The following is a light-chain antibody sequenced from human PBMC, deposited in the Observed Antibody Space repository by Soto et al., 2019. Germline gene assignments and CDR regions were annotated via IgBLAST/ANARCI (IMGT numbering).Light chain of an antibody. V-gene: IGKV1-6*01. CDR2: AAS. CDR3: LQDYNYPPT. CDR1: QDIGND. J-gene: IGKJ1*01. Sequence: ATQMTQSPSSLPASVGDRVTIACRASQDIGNDLGWYQQKPGKAPNLLIYAASSLQSGVPSRFSGSGSGTDFTLTISSLQPEDCATYYCLQDYNYPPTFGPGTKVDIK.